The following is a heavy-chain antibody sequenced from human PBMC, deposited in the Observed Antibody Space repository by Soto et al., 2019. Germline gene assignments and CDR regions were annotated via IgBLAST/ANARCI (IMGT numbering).Heavy chain of an antibody. CDR3: ARTGYYYDSSGYNTLGYYGMDV. CDR2: ISANNGIT. D-gene: IGHD3-22*01. CDR1: GYTFTSYG. Sequence: ASVKVSCKASGYTFTSYGISWVRQAPGQGLEWMGWISANNGITNYAQKLQGRVTVTTDTSTSTAYMELRSLRSDDTAVYYCARTGYYYDSSGYNTLGYYGMDVWGQGTTVTVSS. J-gene: IGHJ6*02. V-gene: IGHV1-18*04.